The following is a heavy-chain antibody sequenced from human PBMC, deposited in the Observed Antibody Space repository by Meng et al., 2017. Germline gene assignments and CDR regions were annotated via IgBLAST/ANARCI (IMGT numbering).Heavy chain of an antibody. V-gene: IGHV1-58*01. CDR1: GFTFTSSA. CDR3: AAGVMVREAGSMDV. Sequence: SVKVSCKASGFTFTSSAVQWVRQARGQRLEWIGWIVVGSGNTNYAQKFQERVTITRDMSKSTAYMELSSLRSEDTAVYYCAAGVMVREAGSMDVWGQGTTVTVSS. CDR2: IVVGSGNT. J-gene: IGHJ6*02. D-gene: IGHD3-10*01.